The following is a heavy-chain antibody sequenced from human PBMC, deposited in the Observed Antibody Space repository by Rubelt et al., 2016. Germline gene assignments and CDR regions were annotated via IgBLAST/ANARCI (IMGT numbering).Heavy chain of an antibody. CDR2: GST. D-gene: IGHD6-13*01. Sequence: GSTNYNPSLKSRVTISVDTSKNQFSLKLSSVTAADTAVYYCARVTKLAAAAQTSVWFDPWGQGTLVTVSS. J-gene: IGHJ5*02. CDR3: ARVTKLAAAAQTSVWFDP. V-gene: IGHV4-61*02.